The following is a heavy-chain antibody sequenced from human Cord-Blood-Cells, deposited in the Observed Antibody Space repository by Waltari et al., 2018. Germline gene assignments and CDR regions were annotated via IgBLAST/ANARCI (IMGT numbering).Heavy chain of an antibody. CDR3: ARGGGFDY. CDR2: INHSGST. Sequence: QVQLQQWGAGLLKPSETLSLTCAVYGGSFSVYYWSWIRHPPGEGLVWFGEINHSGSTNYTPPLKMQAPISVATSKNQFSLKRSVVTAGDTAVYYCARGGGFDYWGQGTLVTVSS. D-gene: IGHD3-16*01. J-gene: IGHJ4*02. V-gene: IGHV4-34*01. CDR1: GGSFSVYY.